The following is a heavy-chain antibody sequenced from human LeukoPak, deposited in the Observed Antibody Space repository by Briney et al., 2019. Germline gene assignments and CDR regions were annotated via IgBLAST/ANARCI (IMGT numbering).Heavy chain of an antibody. V-gene: IGHV3-33*01. CDR3: ARDLSASVDWVMDY. CDR2: IWYNGSKK. D-gene: IGHD3/OR15-3a*01. CDR1: GFTFTNYG. Sequence: PGRSLGLSCTTSGFTFTNYGINWVRQAPGKGLEWVAVIWYNGSKKYYADSVKGRFTISRDNSKNTLYLQMNSLRAEDTAVYYCARDLSASVDWVMDYWGQGILVTVSS. J-gene: IGHJ4*02.